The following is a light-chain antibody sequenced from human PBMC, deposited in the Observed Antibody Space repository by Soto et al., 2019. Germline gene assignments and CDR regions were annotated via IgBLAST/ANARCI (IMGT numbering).Light chain of an antibody. J-gene: IGKJ5*01. V-gene: IGKV1-39*01. CDR2: GAS. CDR3: QQSYSTPIT. CDR1: QSISRY. Sequence: DLQMTQSPSSLSPSLGDRVTITCRASQSISRYLNWYQQKIGKAPKLLIYGASTLQTGVPSRFSGSGSGTDFTLTISSLQPEDFATYYCQQSYSTPITFGQGTRLEIK.